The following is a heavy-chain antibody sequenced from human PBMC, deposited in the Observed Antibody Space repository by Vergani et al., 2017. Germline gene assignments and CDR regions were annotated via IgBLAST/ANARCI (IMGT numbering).Heavy chain of an antibody. J-gene: IGHJ6*02. V-gene: IGHV3-21*06. CDR1: GFTFSDFS. CDR2: IGSSGPYI. Sequence: VQLVESGGGLVKPGGSLRLSCAASGFTFSDFSMSWVRQAPGKGLEGVAFIGSSGPYINYADSVKGRFIISRDNTNNSLFLQLRSLRAEDAAVYYCARDCTSDGCPDNYGMDVWGQGATVTVSS. CDR3: ARDCTSDGCPDNYGMDV. D-gene: IGHD2-21*02.